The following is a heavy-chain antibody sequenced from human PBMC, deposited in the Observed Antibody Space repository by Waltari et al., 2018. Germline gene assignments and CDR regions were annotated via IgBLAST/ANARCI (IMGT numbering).Heavy chain of an antibody. J-gene: IGHJ5*01. D-gene: IGHD6-13*01. CDR3: ERGNSSPRGWFDS. Sequence: QLQLQESGPRLVRPSETLSLTCTVSGGSISGTNYYWGWIRQPPGKGLEWIGTIYYTGTAYYNPSLETRVTISVDTSNNQFSLKLNSVTAADTAIYHCERGNSSPRGWFDSWGRGTLVTVSS. CDR2: IYYTGTA. V-gene: IGHV4-39*07. CDR1: GGSISGTNYY.